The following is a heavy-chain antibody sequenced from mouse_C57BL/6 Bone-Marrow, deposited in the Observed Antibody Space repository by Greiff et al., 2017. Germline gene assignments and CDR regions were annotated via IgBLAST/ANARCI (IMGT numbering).Heavy chain of an antibody. J-gene: IGHJ2*01. Sequence: VQLQQSGPELVKPGASAKISCKASGYAFSSSWMNWVKQRPGKGLEWIGRIYPGDGDTNYNGKFKGKATLTADKSSSTAYMQLSSLTSEDSAVYFCARWGALITTVVATDYWGQGTTLTVSS. CDR1: GYAFSSSW. CDR2: IYPGDGDT. CDR3: ARWGALITTVVATDY. D-gene: IGHD1-1*01. V-gene: IGHV1-82*01.